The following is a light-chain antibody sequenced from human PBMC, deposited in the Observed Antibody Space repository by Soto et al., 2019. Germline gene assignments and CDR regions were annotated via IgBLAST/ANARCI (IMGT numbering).Light chain of an antibody. J-gene: IGKJ1*01. V-gene: IGKV2-30*01. CDR2: KAS. CDR3: MQGTHWTPT. Sequence: DVVMTQSPLSLPVTLGQPASISCRSSRSLVYSDGNAYLNWFHQRPGQSPRRLIYKASNRDSGGPDRFSGSGSGTDFALHINRVEAEDVGVYYCMQGTHWTPTFGRGTRVEIE. CDR1: RSLVYSDGNAY.